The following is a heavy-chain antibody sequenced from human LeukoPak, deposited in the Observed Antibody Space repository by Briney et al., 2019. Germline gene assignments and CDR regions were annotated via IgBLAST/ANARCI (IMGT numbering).Heavy chain of an antibody. Sequence: GGSLRLSCAASGFPSSTHSLNWVRQAPGKGLEWVSAISGSGDYSNSADSVRGRFTISRDNSENTLYLQMNSLRAEDTGVYYCAKDFSAGGNYGYGRFDPWGQGTLVTVSS. CDR3: AKDFSAGGNYGYGRFDP. CDR1: GFPSSTHS. J-gene: IGHJ5*02. D-gene: IGHD4-17*01. CDR2: ISGSGDYS. V-gene: IGHV3-23*01.